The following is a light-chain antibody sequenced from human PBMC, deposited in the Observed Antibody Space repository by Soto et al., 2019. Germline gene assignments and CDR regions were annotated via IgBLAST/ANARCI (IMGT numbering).Light chain of an antibody. V-gene: IGLV2-11*01. CDR1: SSNVGPYNY. CDR3: CSYAGDYSYV. Sequence: QSALTQPRSVSGSPGQSVTISCTGTSSNVGPYNYVSWYQQHPGKAPKLIIYGVSHRPSGVPDRFSGSKSGNTASLTISGLQAEDEADYYCCSYAGDYSYVFVTGTKVTVL. J-gene: IGLJ1*01. CDR2: GVS.